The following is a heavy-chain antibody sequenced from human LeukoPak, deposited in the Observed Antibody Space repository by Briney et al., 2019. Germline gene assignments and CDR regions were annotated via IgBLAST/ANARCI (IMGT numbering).Heavy chain of an antibody. D-gene: IGHD6-19*01. CDR1: GFTVSSNY. J-gene: IGHJ4*02. Sequence: GGSLRLSCGASGFTVSSNYMSWVRQAPGKGLEWVSVIYSGGSTYYADSVKGRFTISRDNSKNTLYLQMNSLRAEDTAVYYCARDRSSGWGLDYWGQGTLVTVSS. V-gene: IGHV3-53*01. CDR3: ARDRSSGWGLDY. CDR2: IYSGGST.